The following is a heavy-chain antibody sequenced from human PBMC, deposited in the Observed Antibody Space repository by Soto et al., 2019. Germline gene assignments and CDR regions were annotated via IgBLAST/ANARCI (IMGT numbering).Heavy chain of an antibody. CDR1: GFTFSSYA. D-gene: IGHD4-17*01. J-gene: IGHJ4*02. V-gene: IGHV3-23*01. CDR2: ISGSGGST. CDR3: AKDPNGDYIRAFDA. Sequence: EVQLLESGGGLVQPGGSLRLSCAASGFTFSSYAMSWVRQAPGKGLEWVSAISGSGGSTYYADSVKGRFTIFKDNSKKTLYLQMNSLRVEDTAKYYCAKDPNGDYIRAFDAWGPGALVIVST.